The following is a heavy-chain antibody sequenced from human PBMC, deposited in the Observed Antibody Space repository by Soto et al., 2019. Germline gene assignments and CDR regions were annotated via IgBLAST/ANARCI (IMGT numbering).Heavy chain of an antibody. CDR2: ISYDGSNK. CDR1: GFTFSSYG. Sequence: PVGSLRLSCAASGFTFSSYGMHWVRQAPGKGLEWVAVISYDGSNKYYADSVKGRFTISRDNSKNTLYLQMNSLRAEDTAVYYCATYGMDVWGQGTTVTVSS. J-gene: IGHJ6*02. V-gene: IGHV3-30*03. CDR3: ATYGMDV.